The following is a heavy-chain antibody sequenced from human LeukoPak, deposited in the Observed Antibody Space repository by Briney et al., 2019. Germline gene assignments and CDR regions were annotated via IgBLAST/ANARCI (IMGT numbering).Heavy chain of an antibody. CDR3: ARGLSPAWFDP. D-gene: IGHD3-16*02. CDR1: GGSFSGHY. J-gene: IGHJ5*02. Sequence: SETLSLTCAVYGGSFSGHYWSWIRQPPGKGPEWIGEINHSGSTNYNPSLKSRVTISIDTSKNQFSLKLSSVTAADTAVYYCARGLSPAWFDPWGQGTLVTVSS. CDR2: INHSGST. V-gene: IGHV4-34*01.